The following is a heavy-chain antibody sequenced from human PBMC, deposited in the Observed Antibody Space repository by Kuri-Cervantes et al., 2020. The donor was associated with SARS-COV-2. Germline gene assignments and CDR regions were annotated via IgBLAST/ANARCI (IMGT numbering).Heavy chain of an antibody. CDR3: ALESHSPYYMDV. D-gene: IGHD3-3*01. J-gene: IGHJ6*03. CDR1: GFTVSSNE. Sequence: GESLKISCAASGFTVSSNEMSWVRQAPGKGLEWVSSISGGSTYYADSRKGRFTISRDNSKNTLHLQMNSLRAEDTAVYYCALESHSPYYMDVWGKGTTVTVSS. V-gene: IGHV3-38-3*01. CDR2: ISGGST.